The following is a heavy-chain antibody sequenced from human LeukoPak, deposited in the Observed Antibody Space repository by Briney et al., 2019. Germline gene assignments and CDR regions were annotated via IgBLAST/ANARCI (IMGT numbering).Heavy chain of an antibody. J-gene: IGHJ4*02. CDR2: ISGSGGST. V-gene: IGHV3-23*01. CDR3: AKDQDWAQPFDY. Sequence: GGSLRLSCAASGFTFSNYWMTWVRQAPGKGLEWVSAISGSGGSTYYADSVKGRFTISRDNSKNTLYLQMNSLRAEDTAVYYCAKDQDWAQPFDYWGQGTLVTVSS. D-gene: IGHD2-15*01. CDR1: GFTFSNYW.